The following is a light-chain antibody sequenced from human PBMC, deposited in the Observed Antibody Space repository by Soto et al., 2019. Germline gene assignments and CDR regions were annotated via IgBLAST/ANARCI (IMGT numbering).Light chain of an antibody. CDR2: KAS. CDR3: QQYDSYPLT. Sequence: DIQMTQSPSTLSASVGDRVTITCQASQSVIGLLAWYQQRPWKAPKLLIYKASTLESGVPSRFSGSGYGTEFTLTISTLQPDDFATYYCQQYDSYPLTFGGGTKVDIK. CDR1: QSVIGL. J-gene: IGKJ4*01. V-gene: IGKV1-5*03.